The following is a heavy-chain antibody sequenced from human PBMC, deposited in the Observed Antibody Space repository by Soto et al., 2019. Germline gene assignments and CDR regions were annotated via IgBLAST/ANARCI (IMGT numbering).Heavy chain of an antibody. CDR2: IIPIFGTA. D-gene: IGHD2-15*01. J-gene: IGHJ6*02. CDR3: AVKGDIVVVVTAQEYYYGMDV. CDR1: GGTFSSYA. V-gene: IGHV1-69*12. Sequence: QVQLVQSGAEVKKPGSSVKVSCKASGGTFSSYAISWVRQAPGQGLEWMGGIIPIFGTANYAQKFQGRVTITADESTSKAYMELSSLRSEDKAVYYCAVKGDIVVVVTAQEYYYGMDVWGQGTTVTVSS.